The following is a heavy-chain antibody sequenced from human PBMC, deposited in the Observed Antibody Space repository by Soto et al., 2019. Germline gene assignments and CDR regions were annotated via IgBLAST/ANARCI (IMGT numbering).Heavy chain of an antibody. CDR2: IYYSGSP. Sequence: QLQLQESGPGLVKPSETLSLTCTVSGGSITNSGQYCVWIRQPPGKGLEWIGSIYYSGSPYYKPSVKRRLTMSVDTSKNQFSLKLSTLTAADTAVYYGASQGRAAAGGSAFYGLDVWGQGTTVTVSS. D-gene: IGHD6-13*01. V-gene: IGHV4-39*01. CDR3: ASQGRAAAGGSAFYGLDV. J-gene: IGHJ6*02. CDR1: GGSITNSGQY.